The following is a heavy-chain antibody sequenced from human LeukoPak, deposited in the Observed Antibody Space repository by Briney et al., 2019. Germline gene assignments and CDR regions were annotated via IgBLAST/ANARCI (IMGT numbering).Heavy chain of an antibody. Sequence: GGSLRLSCAASGFTFSDYSMNWVRQAPGKGLEWVSSISSSSTYIYYADSVKGRFTISRDNAKNSLYLQMSSLRAEDTAVYYCARDIAYHAFDIWGQGTMVTVSS. V-gene: IGHV3-21*01. CDR3: ARDIAYHAFDI. J-gene: IGHJ3*02. D-gene: IGHD2-15*01. CDR2: ISSSSTYI. CDR1: GFTFSDYS.